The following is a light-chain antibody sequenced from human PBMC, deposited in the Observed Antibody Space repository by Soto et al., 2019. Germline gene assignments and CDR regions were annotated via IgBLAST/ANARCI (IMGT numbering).Light chain of an antibody. CDR3: QQYGSSPLT. Sequence: EIVMTQSPATLSVSPGERATLSCRASQSVRSNLAWYQQKPGQAPRLLIYGASSRATGIPDRFSGSGSGTDFTLTISRLEPEDFAVYYCQQYGSSPLTFGGGTKVDI. J-gene: IGKJ4*01. CDR1: QSVRSN. CDR2: GAS. V-gene: IGKV3-20*01.